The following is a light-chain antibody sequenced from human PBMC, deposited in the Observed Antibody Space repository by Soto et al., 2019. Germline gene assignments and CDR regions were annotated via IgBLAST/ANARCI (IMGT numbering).Light chain of an antibody. J-gene: IGKJ4*01. V-gene: IGKV3-20*01. CDR1: QSVSSY. Sequence: EIVLTQSPGTLSLSPGERATLSCRASQSVSSYLLWYQQKPGQAPRLLIYGASSRATGIPDRFSGSGSGTDFTLTISRLEPEDFAVYYCQQYGSSPLTFGGGTKVDIK. CDR3: QQYGSSPLT. CDR2: GAS.